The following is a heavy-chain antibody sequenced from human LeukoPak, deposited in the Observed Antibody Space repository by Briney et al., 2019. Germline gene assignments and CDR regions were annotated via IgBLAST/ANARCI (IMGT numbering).Heavy chain of an antibody. V-gene: IGHV3-53*01. CDR1: GFTVSSIY. D-gene: IGHD6-19*01. Sequence: PGGSLRLSCVASGFTVSSIYMSWVRQAPGKGLEWVSVLYSGDSTYYADSVKGRFTISRDNSKNTLYLQMNSLRAEDTAVYYCARPNRSGWFLDYWGQGTLVTVSS. CDR3: ARPNRSGWFLDY. CDR2: LYSGDST. J-gene: IGHJ4*02.